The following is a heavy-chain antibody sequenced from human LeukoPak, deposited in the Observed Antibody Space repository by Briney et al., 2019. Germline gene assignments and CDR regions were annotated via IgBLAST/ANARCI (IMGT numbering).Heavy chain of an antibody. V-gene: IGHV4-34*01. CDR3: AGTVTTLDAFDI. Sequence: SETLSLTCAVYGGSFSGYYWSWIRQPPGKGLEWIGEINHSGSTNYNPSLKSRVTISVDTSKNQFSLKLSSVTAADTAVYYCAGTVTTLDAFDIWGQGTMVTVSS. CDR2: INHSGST. CDR1: GGSFSGYY. D-gene: IGHD4-17*01. J-gene: IGHJ3*02.